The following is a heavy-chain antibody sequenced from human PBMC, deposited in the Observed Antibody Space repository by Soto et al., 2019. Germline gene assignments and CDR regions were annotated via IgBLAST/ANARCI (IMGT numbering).Heavy chain of an antibody. CDR2: IYYSGST. Sequence: SETLSLTCTVSGGSISSYYWSWIRQPPGKGLEWIGYIYYSGSTNYNPSLKSRVTISVDTSKNQFSLKLSSVTAADTAVYYCAREKGIAAAGTSAHRRRLYYYYYGMDVWGQGTTVTVSS. D-gene: IGHD6-13*01. J-gene: IGHJ6*02. CDR3: AREKGIAAAGTSAHRRRLYYYYYGMDV. CDR1: GGSISSYY. V-gene: IGHV4-59*01.